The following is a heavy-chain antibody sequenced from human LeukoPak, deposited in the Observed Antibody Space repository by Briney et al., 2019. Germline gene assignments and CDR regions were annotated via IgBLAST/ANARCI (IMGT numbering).Heavy chain of an antibody. V-gene: IGHV4-4*07. J-gene: IGHJ4*02. CDR3: ARLRDGYSRPFDY. CDR2: IYTSGTT. Sequence: SETLSLTCTVSGGSISVYYWSWIRQPAGKGLEWIGRIYTSGTTHYNPSLKSRVTMSVDTSKNQFSLKLSSMTAADTAVYYCARLRDGYSRPFDYWGQGTLVTVSS. D-gene: IGHD5-24*01. CDR1: GGSISVYY.